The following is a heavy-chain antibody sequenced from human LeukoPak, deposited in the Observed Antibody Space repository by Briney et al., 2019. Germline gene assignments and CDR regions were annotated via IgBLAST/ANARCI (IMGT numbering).Heavy chain of an antibody. CDR2: ISGSGGST. V-gene: IGHV3-23*01. CDR3: ARSLVDTAMVDY. Sequence: GGSLRLSCAASGFTFRSYAMSWVRQAPGKGLEWVSAISGSGGSTYYADSVKGRFTISRDNSKNTVYLQMNSLRAEDTAVYYCARSLVDTAMVDYWGQGALVTVSS. CDR1: GFTFRSYA. J-gene: IGHJ4*02. D-gene: IGHD5-18*01.